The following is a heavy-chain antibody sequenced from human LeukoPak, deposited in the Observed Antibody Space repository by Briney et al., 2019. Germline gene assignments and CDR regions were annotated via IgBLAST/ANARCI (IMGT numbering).Heavy chain of an antibody. D-gene: IGHD1-14*01. CDR3: AKAIRQNRDLYDY. Sequence: PGGSLRLSCAASGFTFSTYAMTWVRQAPGKGLRWASGISGSGASTYYADSVKGRFTISRDNSKNTLYLQMNSLRAEDTALYYCAKAIRQNRDLYDYWGQGTLVTVSS. V-gene: IGHV3-23*01. J-gene: IGHJ4*02. CDR1: GFTFSTYA. CDR2: ISGSGAST.